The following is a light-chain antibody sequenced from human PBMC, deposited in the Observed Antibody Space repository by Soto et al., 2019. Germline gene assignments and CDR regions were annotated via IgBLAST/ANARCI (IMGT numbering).Light chain of an antibody. CDR1: QSITDW. Sequence: DIQMTLSPSTLSASVGDRVTITCRASQSITDWLAWYQQKPGKAPKFLIYKASNLEGGVPSRFSGSGSGTEFTLTISSVQPDDFATYYCQYWDDYSWTFGQGTKVEIK. J-gene: IGKJ1*01. CDR2: KAS. CDR3: QYWDDYSWT. V-gene: IGKV1-5*03.